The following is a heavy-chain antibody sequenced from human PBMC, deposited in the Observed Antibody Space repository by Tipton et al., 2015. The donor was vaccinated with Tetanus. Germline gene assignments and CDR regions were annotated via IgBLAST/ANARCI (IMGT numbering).Heavy chain of an antibody. Sequence: TLSLTCTVSGDSLSNGDYYWSWIRQPPGKGLESIGYIYYSGSTYYNPSLKSRVSISIDTSQNQFSLRLTSVTAADTAVYFCARNVYTVTNDAFDIWGHGTLVNVSS. CDR1: GDSLSNGDYY. CDR2: IYYSGST. V-gene: IGHV4-30-4*01. D-gene: IGHD4-11*01. J-gene: IGHJ3*02. CDR3: ARNVYTVTNDAFDI.